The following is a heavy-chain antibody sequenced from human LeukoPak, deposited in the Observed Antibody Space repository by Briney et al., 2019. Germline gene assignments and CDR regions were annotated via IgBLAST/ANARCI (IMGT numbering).Heavy chain of an antibody. D-gene: IGHD1-26*01. V-gene: IGHV3-23*01. Sequence: PGGSLRLSCAASGFTFSNFAMSWVRQAPGKGLEWVSAISTSGDSTRYADSVKGRFTISRDNSKNTLCLQMNSLRAEDTAVYYWARPKYSGSYYFDYWGQGTLVTVSS. J-gene: IGHJ4*02. CDR2: ISTSGDST. CDR3: ARPKYSGSYYFDY. CDR1: GFTFSNFA.